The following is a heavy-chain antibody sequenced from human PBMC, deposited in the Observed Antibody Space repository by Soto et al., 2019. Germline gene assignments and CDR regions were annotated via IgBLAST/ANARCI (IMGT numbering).Heavy chain of an antibody. CDR1: GGSISSGGYY. Sequence: SETLSLTCTVSGGSISSGGYYWNWIRQHPGKGLEWIGYIYYIGSTYYNPSLKSRVTISLDTSKNQFSLKLSSVTAADTAVYYCARYKSNYYYGMDVWGQGTTVTVSS. CDR2: IYYIGST. V-gene: IGHV4-31*03. J-gene: IGHJ6*02. CDR3: ARYKSNYYYGMDV. D-gene: IGHD1-20*01.